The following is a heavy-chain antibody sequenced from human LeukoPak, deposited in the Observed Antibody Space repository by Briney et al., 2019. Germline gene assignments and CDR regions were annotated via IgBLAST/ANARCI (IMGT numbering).Heavy chain of an antibody. V-gene: IGHV1-24*01. Sequence: ASVKVSCKVSGYTLTELSMHWVRQAPGKGLEWMGGFDPEYGETIYAQKFQGRVTMTEDTSTDTAYMELSSLRSEDTAVYYCATWLGVEVRVPAATPFDAFDIWGQGTMVTVSS. J-gene: IGHJ3*02. CDR3: ATWLGVEVRVPAATPFDAFDI. CDR2: FDPEYGET. CDR1: GYTLTELS. D-gene: IGHD2-2*01.